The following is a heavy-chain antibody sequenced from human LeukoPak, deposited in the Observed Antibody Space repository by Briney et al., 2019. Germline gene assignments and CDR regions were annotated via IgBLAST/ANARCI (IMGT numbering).Heavy chain of an antibody. CDR1: GFTFSSYE. Sequence: GGSLRLSCAASGFTFSSYEMNWVRQAPGKGLEWVSYISSSGSTIYYADSVKGRFTISRDNAKNSLYLQMNSLRAEDTAVYYCARDFVHGGNLDFDYWGQGTLVTVSS. CDR2: ISSSGSTI. D-gene: IGHD4-23*01. CDR3: ARDFVHGGNLDFDY. V-gene: IGHV3-48*03. J-gene: IGHJ4*02.